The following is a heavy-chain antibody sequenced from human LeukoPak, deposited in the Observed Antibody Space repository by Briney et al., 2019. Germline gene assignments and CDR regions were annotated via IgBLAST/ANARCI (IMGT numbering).Heavy chain of an antibody. CDR3: ARDRYFNLRYYYYYYMDV. CDR2: IYTSGST. V-gene: IGHV4-4*07. D-gene: IGHD2/OR15-2a*01. Sequence: SETLSLTCTVSGGSISSYYWSWIRQPAGKGLEWIGRIYTSGSTNYNPSLKSRVTMSVDTSKNQFSLKLSSVTAADTAVHYCARDRYFNLRYYYYYYMDVWGKGTTVTVSS. J-gene: IGHJ6*03. CDR1: GGSISSYY.